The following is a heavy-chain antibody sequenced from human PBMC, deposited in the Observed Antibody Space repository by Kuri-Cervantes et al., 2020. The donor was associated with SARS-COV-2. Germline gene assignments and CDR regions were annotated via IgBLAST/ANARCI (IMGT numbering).Heavy chain of an antibody. CDR2: IMPALGMP. V-gene: IGHV1-69*10. CDR3: ASDGVSGSLSLDF. CDR1: GGTFSTAI. J-gene: IGHJ4*02. Sequence: SVKVSCKASGGTFSTAIISWVRQGPGQGLEWMGGIMPALGMPNYAQKFRDRVTITADTSTATAFLELSGLKSEDTAVYYCASDGVSGSLSLDFWCQGTRVTVSS. D-gene: IGHD6-19*01.